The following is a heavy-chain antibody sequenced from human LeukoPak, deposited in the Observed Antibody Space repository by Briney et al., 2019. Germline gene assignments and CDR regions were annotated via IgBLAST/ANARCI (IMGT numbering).Heavy chain of an antibody. CDR2: IYTTGSI. V-gene: IGHV4-4*07. Sequence: GSLRLSCAASGFTFSDYYMSWIRQAPGKGLEWVGRIYTTGSINYNPSLKSRVTMSVDTSKNHFSLKLSSVTAADTAVYFCARELGVRTGSRWFDPWGQGTLVTVSS. J-gene: IGHJ5*02. D-gene: IGHD3-9*01. CDR1: GFTFSDYY. CDR3: ARELGVRTGSRWFDP.